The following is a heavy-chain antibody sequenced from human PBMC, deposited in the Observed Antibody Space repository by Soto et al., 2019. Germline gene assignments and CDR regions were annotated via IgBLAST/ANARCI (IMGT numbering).Heavy chain of an antibody. CDR2: IKQDGSEI. V-gene: IGHV3-7*05. Sequence: EVQLVESGGGLVQSGGSLRLSCAASGFTFSSYWMSWVRQGPGKGPEWVANIKQDGSEIYYVDSVKSRFTISRDNAKSALQLQMTSLRAEDTAVYHCAKSNSAIPGDSWGQGTLVTVSS. CDR1: GFTFSSYW. D-gene: IGHD2-2*01. J-gene: IGHJ4*02. CDR3: AKSNSAIPGDS.